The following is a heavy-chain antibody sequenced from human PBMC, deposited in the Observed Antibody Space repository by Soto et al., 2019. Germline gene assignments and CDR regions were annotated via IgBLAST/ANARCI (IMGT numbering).Heavy chain of an antibody. CDR1: GGSVNSGSLS. D-gene: IGHD2-15*01. J-gene: IGHJ6*02. V-gene: IGHV4-30-2*01. CDR2: IFDREST. CDR3: AREERDCSGGMCTDGLEV. Sequence: TLSLTCIVSGGSVNSGSLSWSWIRQPPGKGLEWIGRIFDRESTYYNPSLKSRVTISIDRSKNQFDLHLCSVPAADTAVYFCAREERDCSGGMCTDGLEVWGQGTTVEVSS.